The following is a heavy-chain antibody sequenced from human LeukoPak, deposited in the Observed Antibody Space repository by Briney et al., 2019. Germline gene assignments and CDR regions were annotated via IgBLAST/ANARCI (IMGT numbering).Heavy chain of an antibody. V-gene: IGHV4-39*07. Sequence: SETLSLTCTVSGGSISSSSYYWSWIRQPPGKGLEWIGEINHSGSTNYNPSLKSRVTISVDTSKNQFSLKLSSVTAADTAVYYCARGRSSGYYYGLFDPWGQGTLVTVSS. D-gene: IGHD3-22*01. CDR1: GGSISSSSYY. CDR3: ARGRSSGYYYGLFDP. CDR2: INHSGST. J-gene: IGHJ5*02.